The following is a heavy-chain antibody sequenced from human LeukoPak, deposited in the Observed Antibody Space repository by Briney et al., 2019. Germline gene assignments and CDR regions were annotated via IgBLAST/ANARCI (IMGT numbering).Heavy chain of an antibody. J-gene: IGHJ4*02. CDR2: ISGSGGST. V-gene: IGHV3-23*01. CDR3: ARPYYDFWSGYYPFDY. D-gene: IGHD3-3*01. CDR1: GFTFSSYA. Sequence: PGGSLRLSCAASGFTFSSYAMSWVRQAPGKGLEWVSAISGSGGSTYYADSVKGRFTISRDNSKNTLCLQMNSLRAEDTAVYYCARPYYDFWSGYYPFDYWGQGTLVTVSS.